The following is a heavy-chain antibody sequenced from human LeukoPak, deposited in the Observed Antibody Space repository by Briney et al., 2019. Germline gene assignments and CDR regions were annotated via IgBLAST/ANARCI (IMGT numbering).Heavy chain of an antibody. CDR1: GGSISRTGHY. Sequence: SETLSLSCTVSGGSISRTGHYWGWTRQPPGKGLEWIGSIYDSGRTHYNPSLQSRVTISVGTSKNLFSLKLSSVTAADTAVFYCARHTASGLYYFDYWGQGTLVTVSS. V-gene: IGHV4-39*01. CDR2: IYDSGRT. D-gene: IGHD3-10*01. J-gene: IGHJ4*02. CDR3: ARHTASGLYYFDY.